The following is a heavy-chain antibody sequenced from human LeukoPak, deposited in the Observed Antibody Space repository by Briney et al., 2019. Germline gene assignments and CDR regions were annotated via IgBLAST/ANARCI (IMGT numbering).Heavy chain of an antibody. CDR2: ISGSGGST. J-gene: IGHJ6*03. Sequence: GGSLRLSCAASGFPFSSYGMSWVRQAPGKGLEWVSAISGSGGSTYYADSVKGRFTISRDNSKNTLFLQMNSLRAEDTAVYYCAAISSYYYMDVWGKGTTVTISS. CDR3: AAISSYYYMDV. V-gene: IGHV3-23*01. CDR1: GFPFSSYG. D-gene: IGHD2-21*01.